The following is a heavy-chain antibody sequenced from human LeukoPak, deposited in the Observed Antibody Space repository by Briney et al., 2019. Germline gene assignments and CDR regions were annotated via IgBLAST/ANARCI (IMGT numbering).Heavy chain of an antibody. D-gene: IGHD3-10*01. Sequence: ASVKVSCKASGYSFSSYGFTWVRQAPGQGLEWMGWISPDKANTNYAQKLQGRVTMTTDTSTTTAYMELRSLRSDDTAVYYCARVGWGYAAGSSADYWGQGTLVTVSS. J-gene: IGHJ4*02. CDR2: ISPDKANT. CDR1: GYSFSSYG. V-gene: IGHV1-18*04. CDR3: ARVGWGYAAGSSADY.